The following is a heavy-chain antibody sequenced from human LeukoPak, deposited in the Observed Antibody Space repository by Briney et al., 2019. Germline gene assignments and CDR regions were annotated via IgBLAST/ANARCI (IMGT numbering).Heavy chain of an antibody. Sequence: KPPETLSLTCTVSGGSISSYYWSWIRQPPGKGLEWIGYIYYSGSTNYNPSLKSRVTISVDTSKNQFSLKLSSVTAADTAVYYCARDTDYYDSTRGFDPWGQGTLVTVSS. V-gene: IGHV4-59*01. CDR1: GGSISSYY. J-gene: IGHJ5*02. CDR2: IYYSGST. D-gene: IGHD3-22*01. CDR3: ARDTDYYDSTRGFDP.